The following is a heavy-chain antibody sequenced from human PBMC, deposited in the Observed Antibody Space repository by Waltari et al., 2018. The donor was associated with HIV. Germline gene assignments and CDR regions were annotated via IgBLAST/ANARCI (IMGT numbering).Heavy chain of an antibody. CDR3: AREGDYIWFGSGNWFDP. V-gene: IGHV1-3*01. CDR2: INAGNGNT. D-gene: IGHD3-10*01. J-gene: IGHJ5*02. Sequence: QAPLVQSGAEGKKPGASVKVSCKASGYTFTSYALHSVRKAPGQRLEWMGWINAGNGNTKYSQKFQGRVTITRDTSASTAYMELSSLRSEDTAVYYCAREGDYIWFGSGNWFDPWGQGTLVTVSS. CDR1: GYTFTSYA.